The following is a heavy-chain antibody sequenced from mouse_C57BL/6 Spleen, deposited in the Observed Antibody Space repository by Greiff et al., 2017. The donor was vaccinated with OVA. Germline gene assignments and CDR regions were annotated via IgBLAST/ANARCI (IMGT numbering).Heavy chain of an antibody. Sequence: EVQLQQSGPELVKPGASVKISCKASGYTFTDYYMNWVKQSHGKSLEWIGDINPNNGGTSYNQKFKGKATLTVDKSSSTAYMELRSLTSEDSAVYYGARGAYDYDGDYAMDYWGQGTSVTVSA. V-gene: IGHV1-26*01. J-gene: IGHJ4*01. CDR2: INPNNGGT. CDR3: ARGAYDYDGDYAMDY. CDR1: GYTFTDYY. D-gene: IGHD2-4*01.